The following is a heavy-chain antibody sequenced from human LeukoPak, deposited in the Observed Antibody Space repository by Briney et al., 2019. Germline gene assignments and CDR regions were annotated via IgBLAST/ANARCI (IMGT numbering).Heavy chain of an antibody. CDR2: ISAYNGNT. CDR1: GYTFTSYG. V-gene: IGHV1-18*01. J-gene: IGHJ4*02. Sequence: ASVKVSCKASGYTFTSYGISWVRQAPGQGLEWMGWISAYNGNTNYAQKLQGRVTMTTDTSTSTAYMELRSLRSDDTAVYYRARVNEGVYCSSTSCYARLYYFDYWGQGTLVTVSS. CDR3: ARVNEGVYCSSTSCYARLYYFDY. D-gene: IGHD2-2*01.